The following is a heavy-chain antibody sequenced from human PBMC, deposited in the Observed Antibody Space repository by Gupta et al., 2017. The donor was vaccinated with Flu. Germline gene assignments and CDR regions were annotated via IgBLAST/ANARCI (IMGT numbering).Heavy chain of an antibody. CDR1: FSDYY. CDR2: ISSSGSTI. V-gene: IGHV3-11*01. J-gene: IGHJ3*02. CDR3: ARDRRQWGAFDI. D-gene: IGHD6-19*01. Sequence: FSDYYMSWIRQAPGKGLEWVSYISSSGSTIYYADSVKGRFTISRDNAKNSLYLQMNSLRAEDTAVYYCARDRRQWGAFDIWGQGTMVTVSS.